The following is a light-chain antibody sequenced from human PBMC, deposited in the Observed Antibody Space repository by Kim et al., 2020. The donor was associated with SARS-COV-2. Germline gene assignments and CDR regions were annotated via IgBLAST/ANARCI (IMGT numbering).Light chain of an antibody. V-gene: IGLV2-23*02. CDR2: EVS. J-gene: IGLJ2*01. CDR3: CSYAGSSTSVV. CDR1: SSDVGGYNL. Sequence: QALTIPCTGTSSDVGGYNLVSWYQQHPGKAPKLMIYEVSKRPSGVSNRFSGSKSGNTASLTISGLQAEDEADYYCCSYAGSSTSVVFGGGTQLTVL.